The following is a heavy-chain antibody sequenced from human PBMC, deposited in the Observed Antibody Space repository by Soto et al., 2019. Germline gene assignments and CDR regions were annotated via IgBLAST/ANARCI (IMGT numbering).Heavy chain of an antibody. V-gene: IGHV1-2*02. J-gene: IGHJ6*02. CDR3: AKGEFRNNHFWSRSEYGPDYCYYGMDG. D-gene: IGHD3-3*02. CDR1: GYTFTGYY. Sequence: ASVKVSSKASGYTFTGYYMHWVRQAPGHGLEWMGWINPNSGGTNYAQKFQGRVTMTRDTSISTAYMELSRLRSDDTAVYYCAKGEFRNNHFWSRSEYGPDYCYYGMDGWGQGTRVGVSS. CDR2: INPNSGGT.